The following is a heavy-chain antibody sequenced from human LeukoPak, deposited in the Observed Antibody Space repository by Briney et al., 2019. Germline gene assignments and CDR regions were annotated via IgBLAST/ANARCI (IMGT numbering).Heavy chain of an antibody. V-gene: IGHV3-74*01. Sequence: GGFLRLSCAASGNYWMHWVRQVPGKGLVWVSHINSDGSWTSYADSVKGRFTISKDNAKNTVYLQMNSLRAEDTAVYYCAKGYCGGNTCYIHYFDYWGQGTLVTVSS. J-gene: IGHJ4*02. CDR2: INSDGSWT. CDR3: AKGYCGGNTCYIHYFDY. D-gene: IGHD2-15*01. CDR1: GNYW.